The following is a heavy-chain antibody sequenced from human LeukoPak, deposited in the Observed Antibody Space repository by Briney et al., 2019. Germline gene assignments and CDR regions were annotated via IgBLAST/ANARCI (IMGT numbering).Heavy chain of an antibody. V-gene: IGHV3-9*01. CDR2: INWNSGRM. D-gene: IGHD6-19*01. Sequence: GGSLRLSCAAAGFTFDDYAMHWVRQAPGKGLEWVSTINWNSGRMEYADSVKGRFTISRDNAKNSLNLQMNSLRDEDTALYYCAKDGQRRAVSVVTYMDVWGKGTTVTVSS. CDR1: GFTFDDYA. CDR3: AKDGQRRAVSVVTYMDV. J-gene: IGHJ6*03.